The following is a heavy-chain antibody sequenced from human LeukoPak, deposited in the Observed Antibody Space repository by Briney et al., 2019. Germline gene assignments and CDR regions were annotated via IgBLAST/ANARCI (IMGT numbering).Heavy chain of an antibody. D-gene: IGHD6-19*01. J-gene: IGHJ5*02. Sequence: SQTLSLTCAISGDSVSSNSTSWNWIRQSPSRGLEWLGRTYYRSKWYNDYAVSVRSRLIINPDTSKNQFSLQLNSVTPEDTAVYYCGRSGGEQWLGNWFDPWGQGTLVTVSS. CDR1: GDSVSSNSTS. V-gene: IGHV6-1*01. CDR3: GRSGGEQWLGNWFDP. CDR2: TYYRSKWYN.